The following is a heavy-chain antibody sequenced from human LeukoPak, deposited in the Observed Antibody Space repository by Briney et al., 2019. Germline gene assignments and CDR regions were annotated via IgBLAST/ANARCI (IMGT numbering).Heavy chain of an antibody. D-gene: IGHD3-16*01. CDR3: VRGSTLRHYQY. CDR2: VHLDGRT. Sequence: PSGTLSLTCGVSGGSVTSTNWWTWVRQPPGKGLEWIGEVHLDGRTNYNPSLESRLTISVDLSENHISLKLTSVTAADTAVYYCVRGSTLRHYQYWGQGTLVTVSS. J-gene: IGHJ4*02. CDR1: GGSVTSTNW. V-gene: IGHV4-4*02.